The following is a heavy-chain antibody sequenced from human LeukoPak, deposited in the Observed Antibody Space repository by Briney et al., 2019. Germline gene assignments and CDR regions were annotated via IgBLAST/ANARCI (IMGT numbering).Heavy chain of an antibody. Sequence: SVKVSCKAYGGTFSSYAISWVRQAPGQGLEWMGGIIPIFGTANYAQKFQGRVTITADESTSTAYMELSSLRSEDTAVYYCAREVRKIVVVPAAIKFNWFDPWGQGTLVTVSS. CDR3: AREVRKIVVVPAAIKFNWFDP. J-gene: IGHJ5*02. CDR2: IIPIFGTA. D-gene: IGHD2-2*02. V-gene: IGHV1-69*13. CDR1: GGTFSSYA.